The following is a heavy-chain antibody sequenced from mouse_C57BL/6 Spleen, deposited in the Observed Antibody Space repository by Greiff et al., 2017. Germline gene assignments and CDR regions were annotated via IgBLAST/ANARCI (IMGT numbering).Heavy chain of an antibody. J-gene: IGHJ2*01. CDR3: ARSMVTTPYFDY. V-gene: IGHV1-20*01. CDR1: GYSFTGYF. Sequence: VQLQQSGPELVKPGDSVKISCKASGYSFTGYFMNWVMQSHGKSLEWIGLINPYNGDTFYNQKFKGKATLTVDKSSSTAHMELRSLTSEDSAVYYCARSMVTTPYFDYWGQGTTLTVSS. D-gene: IGHD2-2*01. CDR2: INPYNGDT.